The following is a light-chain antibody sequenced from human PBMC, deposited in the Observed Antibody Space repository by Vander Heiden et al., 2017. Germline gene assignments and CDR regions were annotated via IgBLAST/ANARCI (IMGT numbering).Light chain of an antibody. V-gene: IGLV1-44*01. CDR1: SSNSGSDT. CDR2: SGN. J-gene: IGLJ1*01. Sequence: SVLTQPPSASGTPGQRATISCSGRSSNSGSDTGSWYQQRPGTAPKPLLYSGNQRPSGVPDRFSGSKSGTSASLAISGLQSEDEADYYCVAWDDSLNGYVFGTGTKVTVL. CDR3: VAWDDSLNGYV.